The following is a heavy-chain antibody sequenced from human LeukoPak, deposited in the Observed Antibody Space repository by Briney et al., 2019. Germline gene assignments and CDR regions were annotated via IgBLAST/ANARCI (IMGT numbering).Heavy chain of an antibody. CDR2: INAGNGNT. Sequence: GASVEGSFQASGYPFTSYAMHLVRPAPGQKPEWMGWINAGNGNTKYSQKFQGRVTITRDTSASTAYMELSSLRSEDTAVYYCARVRDWYGVYWFDPWGQGTLVTVSS. J-gene: IGHJ5*02. CDR3: ARVRDWYGVYWFDP. D-gene: IGHD3/OR15-3a*01. V-gene: IGHV1-3*01. CDR1: GYPFTSYA.